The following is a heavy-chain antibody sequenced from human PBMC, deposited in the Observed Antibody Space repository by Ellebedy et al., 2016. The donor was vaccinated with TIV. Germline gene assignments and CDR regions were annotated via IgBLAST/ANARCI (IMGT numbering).Heavy chain of an antibody. Sequence: ASVKVSCKTSGYTFTSYGVTWVRQAPGQGLEWMGWISGYNGHTTYAQKVQGRVTMTTDTSTNTAYMELRSLRPDDTAVYYCARDRSNVLTGTELDFWGQGTVVTVSS. J-gene: IGHJ4*02. D-gene: IGHD3-9*01. CDR3: ARDRSNVLTGTELDF. V-gene: IGHV1-18*04. CDR2: ISGYNGHT. CDR1: GYTFTSYG.